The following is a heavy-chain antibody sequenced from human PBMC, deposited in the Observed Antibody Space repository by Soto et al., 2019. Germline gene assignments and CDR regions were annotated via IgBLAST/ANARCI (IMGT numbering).Heavy chain of an antibody. CDR3: ARAVKLRFLVGYYYMDV. CDR2: MNPNSGNT. J-gene: IGHJ6*03. Sequence: ASVKVSCKASGYTFTSYDINWVRQATGQGLEWMGWMNPNSGNTGYAQKFQGRVTMTRNTSISTAYMELSSLRSEDTAVYYCARAVKLRFLVGYYYMDVWGKGTTVTVPS. V-gene: IGHV1-8*01. D-gene: IGHD3-3*01. CDR1: GYTFTSYD.